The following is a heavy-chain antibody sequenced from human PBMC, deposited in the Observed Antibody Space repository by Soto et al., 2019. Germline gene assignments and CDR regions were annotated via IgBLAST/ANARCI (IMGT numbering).Heavy chain of an antibody. J-gene: IGHJ5*02. CDR1: GGTFSSYT. V-gene: IGHV1-69*02. Sequence: QVQLVQSGAEVKKPGSSVKVSCKASGGTFSSYTISWVRQSPGQGLEWMGRIIPILGIANYAQKFQGRVTITRDKTTSTAYMKLSSLSFRERAVYYCARFVDDYVFSSGYYLGRFAPWDRATLVTVSS. D-gene: IGHD3-3*01. CDR2: IIPILGIA. CDR3: ARFVDDYVFSSGYYLGRFAP.